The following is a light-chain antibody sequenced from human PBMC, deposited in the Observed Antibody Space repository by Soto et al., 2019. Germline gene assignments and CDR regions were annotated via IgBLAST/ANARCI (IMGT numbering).Light chain of an antibody. CDR2: DVS. CDR1: SSDVGAYNY. Sequence: QSALTQPASVSGSPGQSIAISCTGTSSDVGAYNYVSWYQQHPGKAPKLMIYDVSNRPSGVSNRFSGSKSGNTASQTISGLQAEDEADYYCSSYTSSTTLVFGGGTKLTVL. CDR3: SSYTSSTTLV. J-gene: IGLJ2*01. V-gene: IGLV2-14*01.